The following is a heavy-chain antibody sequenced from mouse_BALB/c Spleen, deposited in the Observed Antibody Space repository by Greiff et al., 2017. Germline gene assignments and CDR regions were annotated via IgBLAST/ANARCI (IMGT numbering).Heavy chain of an antibody. CDR1: GDSITSGY. D-gene: IGHD1-2*01. J-gene: IGHJ1*01. CDR2: ISYSGST. V-gene: IGHV3-8*02. CDR3: ASLLRLRKYFDV. Sequence: EVQLVESGPSLVKPSQTLSLTCSVTGDSITSGYWNWIRKFPGNKLEYMGYISYSGSTYYNPSLKSRISITRDTSKNQYYLQLNSVTTEDTATYYCASLLRLRKYFDVWGAGTTVTVSS.